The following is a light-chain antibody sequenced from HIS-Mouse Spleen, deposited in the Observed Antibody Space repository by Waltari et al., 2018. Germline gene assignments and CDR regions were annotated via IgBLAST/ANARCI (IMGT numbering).Light chain of an antibody. CDR1: RRSIASNY. CDR3: QSYDSSNVV. CDR2: EDN. J-gene: IGLJ2*01. V-gene: IGLV6-57*02. Sequence: NFMLTQPHSVSESPGKTVTTSFTGSRRSIASNYLQWYQQRPGSAPTTVIYEDNQRPSGVPDRFSGSIDSSSNSASLTISGLKTEDEADYYCQSYDSSNVVFGGGTKLTVL.